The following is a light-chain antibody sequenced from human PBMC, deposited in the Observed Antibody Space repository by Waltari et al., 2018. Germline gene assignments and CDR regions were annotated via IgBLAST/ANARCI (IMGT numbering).Light chain of an antibody. CDR2: NDN. J-gene: IGLJ2*01. Sequence: NFMLTQPHSVSESPGKTVTISCTRSSGSISGKFVQWYQHRPGSVPTAVIYNDNQRPSGVPNRFSGSIDTYSNSASLTISGLRTEDEADYYCQTYDVTNVIFGGGTKLTV. CDR1: SGSISGKF. CDR3: QTYDVTNVI. V-gene: IGLV6-57*04.